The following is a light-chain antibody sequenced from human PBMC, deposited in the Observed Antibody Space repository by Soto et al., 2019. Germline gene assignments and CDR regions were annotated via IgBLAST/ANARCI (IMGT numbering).Light chain of an antibody. Sequence: EIEMTQSPATLSESKGERATLSCRASQIVSSNLAWYQQKPGQAPRLLIYGASTRATGIPARFSGSGSGTEFTLTISSLQSEDFAVYYCQQYNNWPLRTFGQGTRLEI. CDR2: GAS. J-gene: IGKJ5*01. V-gene: IGKV3-15*01. CDR3: QQYNNWPLRT. CDR1: QIVSSN.